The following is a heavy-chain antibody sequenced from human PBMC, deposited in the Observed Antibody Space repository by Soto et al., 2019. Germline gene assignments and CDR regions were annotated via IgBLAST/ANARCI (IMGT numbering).Heavy chain of an antibody. CDR2: ISYDGSDK. Sequence: QVQLVESGGGVVQPGGSLRLSCAASGFTFSSYAMHWVRQAPGKRLARVAVISYDGSDKYYADSVKRRFTISRDNSKNPLNLQMNSLRADDTAVYYCAKALGELSPESYDYWGQGTLINVSS. V-gene: IGHV3-30*18. D-gene: IGHD3-10*01. CDR1: GFTFSSYA. J-gene: IGHJ4*02. CDR3: AKALGELSPESYDY.